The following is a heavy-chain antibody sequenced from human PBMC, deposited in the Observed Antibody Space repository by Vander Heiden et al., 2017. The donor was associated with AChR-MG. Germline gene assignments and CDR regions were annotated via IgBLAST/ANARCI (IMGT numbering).Heavy chain of an antibody. V-gene: IGHV3-30-3*01. D-gene: IGHD3-22*01. CDR3: ARDGDSSGFFDY. Sequence: QVQLVESGGGVVQPGRSLRPPCAASGFPFGSYAMHWVRQAPGKGLEWVAVISYDGSNKYYADSVKGRFTISRDNSKNTLYLQMNSLRAEDTAVYYCARDGDSSGFFDYWGQGTLVTVSS. CDR2: ISYDGSNK. J-gene: IGHJ4*02. CDR1: GFPFGSYA.